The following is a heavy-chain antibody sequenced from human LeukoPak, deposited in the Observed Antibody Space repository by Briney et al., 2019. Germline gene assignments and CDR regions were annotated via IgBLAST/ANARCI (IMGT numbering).Heavy chain of an antibody. D-gene: IGHD1-26*01. J-gene: IGHJ3*02. Sequence: GGSLRLSCAASGFTFRTYAMSWVRQAPGKGLEWVAVISYHGSNKYYADSVKGRFTISRDNSKNTLDLQMNSLRAEDTAVYYCSGEGVGAEEPPPMSFDIWGQGTMVTVSS. CDR1: GFTFRTYA. CDR3: SGEGVGAEEPPPMSFDI. CDR2: ISYHGSNK. V-gene: IGHV3-30-3*01.